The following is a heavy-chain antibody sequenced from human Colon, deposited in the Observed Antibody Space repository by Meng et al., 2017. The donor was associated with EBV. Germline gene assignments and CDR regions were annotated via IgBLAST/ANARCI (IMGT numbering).Heavy chain of an antibody. CDR1: GFNFSSYA. J-gene: IGHJ2*01. CDR3: ARRLVVTASSHWYFDL. CDR2: ISGNAAGT. Sequence: EGGLLESGGGLVQPGGSLTLSCAASGFNFSSYAMTWVRQAPGKGLEWVSGISGNAAGTFYADSVKGRFTIFRDNPQNTLFLQVNTLRAEDTAVYYCARRLVVTASSHWYFDLWGPGTLVTVSS. V-gene: IGHV3-23*01. D-gene: IGHD2-21*02.